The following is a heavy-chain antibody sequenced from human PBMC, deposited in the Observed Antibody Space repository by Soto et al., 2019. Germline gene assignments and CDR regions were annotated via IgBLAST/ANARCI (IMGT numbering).Heavy chain of an antibody. CDR2: ISGSGGRK. D-gene: IGHD2-15*01. V-gene: IGHV3-23*01. Sequence: GGSLRLSCAASGFTFSSYAMSWVRQAPGKGLEWVSAISGSGGRKYYADSVKGRFTISRDNSKNTLYLQMNSLRAEDTAVYYCAKDWDIVVVVAAEFDYWGQGTLVTVSS. CDR3: AKDWDIVVVVAAEFDY. CDR1: GFTFSSYA. J-gene: IGHJ4*02.